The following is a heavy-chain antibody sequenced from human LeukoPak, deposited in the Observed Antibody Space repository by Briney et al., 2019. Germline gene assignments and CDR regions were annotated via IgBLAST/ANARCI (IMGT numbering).Heavy chain of an antibody. CDR1: GGTFSSYA. CDR3: ARDRGPSGNWFDP. J-gene: IGHJ5*02. Sequence: SVKVSCKASGGTFSSYAISWVRQAPGQGLEWMGGIIPIFGTANYAQKFQGRVTIAADESTSTAYMELSSLRSEDTAVYYCARDRGPSGNWFDPWGQGTLVTVSS. CDR2: IIPIFGTA. V-gene: IGHV1-69*13.